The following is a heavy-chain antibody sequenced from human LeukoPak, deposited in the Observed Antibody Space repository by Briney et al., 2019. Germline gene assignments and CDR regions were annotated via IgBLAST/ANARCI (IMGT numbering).Heavy chain of an antibody. CDR1: GGSIGSYY. CDR2: IYYSGST. D-gene: IGHD4-17*01. Sequence: SETLSLTCTVSGGSIGSYYWSWIRQPPGKGLEWIGYIYYSGSTNYNPSLKSRVTISVDTSKNQFSLKLSSVTAADTAVYYCARAYGDYHDYWGQGTLVTVSS. J-gene: IGHJ4*02. V-gene: IGHV4-59*01. CDR3: ARAYGDYHDY.